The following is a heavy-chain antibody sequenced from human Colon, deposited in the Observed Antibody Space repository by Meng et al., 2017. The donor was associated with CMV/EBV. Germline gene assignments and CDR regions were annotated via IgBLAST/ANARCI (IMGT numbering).Heavy chain of an antibody. D-gene: IGHD2-15*01. V-gene: IGHV4-34*01. J-gene: IGHJ3*02. CDR3: ARGGRGPIVVVRLGAFDI. CDR1: NGSFSGYF. Sequence: ETLSLTCGVSNGSFSGYFWTWIRQSPGKGLEWIGEINHAGSTKYNPALTSRVTISVDTSKNEFSLRLDSVTAADTAVYYCARGGRGPIVVVRLGAFDIWGQGTMVTVSS. CDR2: INHAGST.